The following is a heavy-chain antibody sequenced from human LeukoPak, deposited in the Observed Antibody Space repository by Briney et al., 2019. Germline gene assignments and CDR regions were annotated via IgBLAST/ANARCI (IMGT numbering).Heavy chain of an antibody. CDR3: AHSRERYEIDY. D-gene: IGHD5-24*01. J-gene: IGHJ4*02. V-gene: IGHV2-5*01. Sequence: TLSLTCAVSGGSISSGGYSWSWIRQPPGKALEWLALIYWNDDKRYSPSLKSRLTITKDTSKNQVVLTMTNMDPVDTATYYCAHSRERYEIDYWGQGTLVTVSS. CDR2: IYWNDDK. CDR1: GGSISSGGYS.